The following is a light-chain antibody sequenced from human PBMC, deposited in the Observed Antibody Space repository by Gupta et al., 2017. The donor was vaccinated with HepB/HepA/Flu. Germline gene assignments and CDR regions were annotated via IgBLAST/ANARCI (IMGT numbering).Light chain of an antibody. CDR1: SSDVDGSEY. J-gene: IGLJ3*02. CDR3: CSYAGGYTWV. V-gene: IGLV2-11*01. CDR2: DVN. Sequence: QSALTQPRSVSRSPGHSVTISSTGTSSDVDGSEYVSWYQQHPGKVPKLMIYDVNKRPSGVPDRFSGSKSGKTASLTISGLQAEDEADYYCCSYAGGYTWVFGGGTKLTVL.